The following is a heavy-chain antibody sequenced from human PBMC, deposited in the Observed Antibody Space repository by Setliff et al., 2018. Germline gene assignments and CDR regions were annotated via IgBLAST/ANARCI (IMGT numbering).Heavy chain of an antibody. CDR3: ARDYYDSSGYYLLAFDI. V-gene: IGHV4-4*07. CDR1: GGSISSYY. J-gene: IGHJ3*02. D-gene: IGHD3-22*01. Sequence: PSETLSLTCTVSGGSISSYYWSWIRQPAGKGLEWIGHIYIGGSANYNPSLKSRVTISVDTSKNQFSLKLGSVTAADTAVYYCARDYYDSSGYYLLAFDIWGQGTMVTVSS. CDR2: IYIGGSA.